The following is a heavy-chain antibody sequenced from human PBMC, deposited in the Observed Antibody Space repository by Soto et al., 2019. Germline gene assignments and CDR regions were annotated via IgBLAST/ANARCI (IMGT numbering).Heavy chain of an antibody. V-gene: IGHV3-23*01. CDR1: GFTFSSYA. J-gene: IGHJ4*02. D-gene: IGHD2-15*01. CDR3: ARDLVVVVVTRFDY. Sequence: GGSLRLSCAASGFTFSSYAMSWVRQAPGKGLEWVSAISGSGGSTYYADSVKGRFTISRDNSKNTLYLQMNSLRAEDTVVYYCARDLVVVVVTRFDYWGQGTLVTVSS. CDR2: ISGSGGST.